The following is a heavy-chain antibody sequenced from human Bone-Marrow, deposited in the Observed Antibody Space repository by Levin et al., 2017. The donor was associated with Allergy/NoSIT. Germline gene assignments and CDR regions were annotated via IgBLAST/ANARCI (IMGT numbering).Heavy chain of an antibody. CDR1: GGSVSSSSYY. CDR2: IYFSGTT. CDR3: ARHVHSAWSVGRLYYFDY. D-gene: IGHD6-19*01. Sequence: MPGGSLRLSCVVSGGSVSSSSYYWGWIRQPPGKGLEWIGSIYFSGTTYYNPSLKSRVTVSVDTSKNQFSLTLSSVTAADTAVYSCARHVHSAWSVGRLYYFDYWGQGTLVTVSS. J-gene: IGHJ4*02. V-gene: IGHV4-39*01.